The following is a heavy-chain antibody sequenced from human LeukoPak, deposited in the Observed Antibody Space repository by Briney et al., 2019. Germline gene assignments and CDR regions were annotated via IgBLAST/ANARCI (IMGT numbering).Heavy chain of an antibody. Sequence: PGRSLRLSCAASGFNFDEYAMHWVRQAPGKGLEWVSGISWNSGTIRYANSVKGRFTISRDNAKNSLYLEMNSLRAEDMGLYYCAKGQKYYYYYYMDVWGRGTTVSVSS. CDR1: GFNFDEYA. CDR2: ISWNSGTI. V-gene: IGHV3-9*03. J-gene: IGHJ6*03. CDR3: AKGQKYYYYYYMDV.